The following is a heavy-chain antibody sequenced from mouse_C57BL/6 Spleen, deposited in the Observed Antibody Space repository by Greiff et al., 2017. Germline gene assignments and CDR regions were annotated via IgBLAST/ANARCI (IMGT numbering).Heavy chain of an antibody. Sequence: QVQLQQSGAELVKPGASVKISCKASGYAFSSYWMNWVKQRPGKGLEWIGEIYPGDGDANYNGKFKGKATLTADKSSSTAYMQLSSLTSEDSAVYFCARGESSLAPWCAYWGQGTLVTVSA. V-gene: IGHV1-80*01. CDR1: GYAFSSYW. D-gene: IGHD6-5*01. J-gene: IGHJ3*01. CDR2: IYPGDGDA. CDR3: ARGESSLAPWCAY.